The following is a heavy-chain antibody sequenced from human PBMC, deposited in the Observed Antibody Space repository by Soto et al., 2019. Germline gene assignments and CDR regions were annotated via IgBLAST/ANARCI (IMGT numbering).Heavy chain of an antibody. CDR3: ATQYCGGDCYSSGATTYGMDV. CDR1: GYTFTGYY. V-gene: IGHV1-2*04. CDR2: INPNSGGT. J-gene: IGHJ6*02. D-gene: IGHD2-21*02. Sequence: ASVKVSCKASGYTFTGYYMHWVRQAPGQGLEWMGWINPNSGGTNYAQKFQGWVTMTRDTSISTAYMELSWLRSDDTAVYYCATQYCGGDCYSSGATTYGMDVWGQGTTVTVSS.